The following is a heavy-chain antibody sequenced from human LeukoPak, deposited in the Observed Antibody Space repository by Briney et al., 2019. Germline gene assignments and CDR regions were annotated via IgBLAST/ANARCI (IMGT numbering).Heavy chain of an antibody. J-gene: IGHJ5*02. CDR1: GFTFRGYS. D-gene: IGHD4-17*01. Sequence: GGSLRLSCAASGFTFRGYSMNWVRQAPGKGLEWVSSITGSSSYIYYADSVRGRFTISRDNAKNSLYLQMNSLRAEDTAVYYCAKDLTVTSTCYFDLWGQGTLVTVSS. V-gene: IGHV3-21*01. CDR2: ITGSSSYI. CDR3: AKDLTVTSTCYFDL.